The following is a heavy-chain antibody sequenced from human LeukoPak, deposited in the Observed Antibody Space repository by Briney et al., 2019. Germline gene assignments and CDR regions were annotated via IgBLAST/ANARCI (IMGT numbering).Heavy chain of an antibody. Sequence: SETLSLTCTVSGGSISSYYWSWIRQPAGKGLEWIGRIYTSGSTNYNPSLKSRVTMSVDTSKNQFSLKPSSVTAADTAVYYCARMRSDLMTTVTYFDYWGQGTLVTVSS. J-gene: IGHJ4*02. V-gene: IGHV4-4*07. CDR3: ARMRSDLMTTVTYFDY. D-gene: IGHD4-17*01. CDR1: GGSISSYY. CDR2: IYTSGST.